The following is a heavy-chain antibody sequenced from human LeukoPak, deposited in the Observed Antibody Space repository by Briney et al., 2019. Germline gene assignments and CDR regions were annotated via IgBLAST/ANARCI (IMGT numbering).Heavy chain of an antibody. V-gene: IGHV4-39*01. J-gene: IGHJ4*02. Sequence: SETLSLTCSVSGGSITSRTYWWSWIRQPPGKGLEWIGSIDYRERTTYNPSLKSRVTISADTSRNQFSLKLSSVTATDTAVYYCANYVSGTMRDYWGQGTLVTVSS. D-gene: IGHD3-16*01. CDR1: GGSITSRTYW. CDR3: ANYVSGTMRDY. CDR2: IDYRERT.